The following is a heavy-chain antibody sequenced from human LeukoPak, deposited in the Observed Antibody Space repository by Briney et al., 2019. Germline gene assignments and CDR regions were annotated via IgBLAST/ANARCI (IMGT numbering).Heavy chain of an antibody. D-gene: IGHD3-3*01. CDR3: ASGGLRFSNWFDP. CDR1: GDSISSYY. J-gene: IGHJ5*02. CDR2: IYYSGST. Sequence: SETLSLTCTVSGDSISSYYWSWIRQPPGKGLEWIGYIYYSGSTNYNPSRKSRVTISVDTSKNQFSLKLSSVTAADTAVYYCASGGLRFSNWFDPWGQGTLVTVSS. V-gene: IGHV4-59*01.